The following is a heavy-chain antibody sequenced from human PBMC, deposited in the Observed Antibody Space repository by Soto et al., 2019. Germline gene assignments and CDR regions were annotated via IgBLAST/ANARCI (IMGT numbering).Heavy chain of an antibody. CDR1: GGTFSSYT. V-gene: IGHV1-69*08. CDR2: IIPILGIE. D-gene: IGHD5-12*01. Sequence: QVQLVQSGAEVKKPGSSVKVSCKASGGTFSSYTISWVRQAPGQGLEWMGRIIPILGIENYAQKFQDRVTITADKSTSTAYMELSSMRSEDTAVYYRARDGKVGVATSAYWGQGTLVTVYS. J-gene: IGHJ4*02. CDR3: ARDGKVGVATSAY.